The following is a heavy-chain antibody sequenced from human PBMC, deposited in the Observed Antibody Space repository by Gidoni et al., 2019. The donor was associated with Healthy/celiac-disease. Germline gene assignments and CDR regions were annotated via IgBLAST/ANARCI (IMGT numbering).Heavy chain of an antibody. D-gene: IGHD6-13*01. Sequence: EVQLVESGGGLVKPGGSLRLSCAASGFPFSSYSMNWVRQAPGKGLEWVSSISSSSSYIYYADSVKGRFTISRDNAKNSLYLQMNSLRAEDTAVYYCARDPGQQLVAREAFDIWGQGTMVTVSS. CDR2: ISSSSSYI. J-gene: IGHJ3*02. CDR1: GFPFSSYS. V-gene: IGHV3-21*01. CDR3: ARDPGQQLVAREAFDI.